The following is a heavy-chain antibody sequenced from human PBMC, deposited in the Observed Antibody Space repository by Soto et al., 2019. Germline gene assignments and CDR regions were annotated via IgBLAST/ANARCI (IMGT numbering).Heavy chain of an antibody. CDR2: IDPSESYT. Sequence: PGESLKISCKGSGYSFTSYLISWVRQMPGKGLEWMGRIDPSESYTNYSPSFQGHVTIPAEKSIRTAYLHWSILKSSDTAMYYCARRDYDYYYGMDVCGQGTTVTVSS. J-gene: IGHJ6*02. CDR3: ARRDYDYYYGMDV. V-gene: IGHV5-10-1*01. CDR1: GYSFTSYL.